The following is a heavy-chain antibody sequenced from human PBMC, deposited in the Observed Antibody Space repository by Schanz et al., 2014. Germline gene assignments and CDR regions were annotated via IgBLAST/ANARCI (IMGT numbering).Heavy chain of an antibody. J-gene: IGHJ6*03. Sequence: EVQLVESGGGLVQPGGSLRLSCGGSGFTFSKYWMSWVRQAPGKGLEWVSSISSSSSYIYYADSVKGRFTISRDNAKNSLYLQMNSLRAEDTAVYYCARDGDRFYHNYYMDVWGRGTTVTGSS. D-gene: IGHD4-17*01. V-gene: IGHV3-21*01. CDR2: ISSSSSYI. CDR1: GFTFSKYW. CDR3: ARDGDRFYHNYYMDV.